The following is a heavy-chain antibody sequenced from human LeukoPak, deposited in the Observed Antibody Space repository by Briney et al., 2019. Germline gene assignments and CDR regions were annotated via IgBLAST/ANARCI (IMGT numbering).Heavy chain of an antibody. V-gene: IGHV3-30*18. J-gene: IGHJ4*02. D-gene: IGHD6-19*01. CDR3: AKDPGRAVAWGGLG. CDR2: ISYDGSNK. CDR1: GFTFSSYG. Sequence: PGRSLRLSCAASGFTFSSYGMHWVRQAPGKGLEWVAVISYDGSNKYYADSVKGRFTISRDNSKNTLYLQMNSLRAEDTAVYYCAKDPGRAVAWGGLGWGQGTLVTVSS.